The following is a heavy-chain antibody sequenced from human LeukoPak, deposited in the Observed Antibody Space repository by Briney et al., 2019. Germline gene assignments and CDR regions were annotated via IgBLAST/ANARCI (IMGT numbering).Heavy chain of an antibody. CDR3: ARRVCSGNTCYHNDY. V-gene: IGHV1-2*04. D-gene: IGHD2-15*01. CDR2: INPNSGGT. Sequence: ASVKVSCKASGYTFTGYYMHWVRQAPGQGLEWMGWINPNSGGTNYAQKFQGWVTMTRDTSISTAYMELSRLRSDDTAVYYCARRVCSGNTCYHNDYWGQGTLVTVSS. CDR1: GYTFTGYY. J-gene: IGHJ4*02.